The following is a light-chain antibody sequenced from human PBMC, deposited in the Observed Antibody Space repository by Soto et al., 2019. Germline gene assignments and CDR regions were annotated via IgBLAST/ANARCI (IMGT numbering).Light chain of an antibody. CDR3: QPYNNWPLT. CDR1: QSIGSW. V-gene: IGKV1-5*01. J-gene: IGKJ4*01. CDR2: DTS. Sequence: PSTLSASVGDRVTITCRASQSIGSWLAWYQQKSGKAPKLLIYDTSTRATGVPTRFSGSRSGAEFTLTINSLQSEDFAVYYCQPYNNWPLTFGGGTKVDIK.